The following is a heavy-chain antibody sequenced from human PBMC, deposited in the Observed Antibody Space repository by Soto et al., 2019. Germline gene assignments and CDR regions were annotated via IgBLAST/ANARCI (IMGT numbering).Heavy chain of an antibody. CDR3: AKQLAAAGTLKKNWSDP. D-gene: IGHD6-13*01. CDR2: ISGSGGST. CDR1: GFTFSSYA. Sequence: GGSLRLSCAASGFTFSSYAMSWVRQAPGKGLEWVSAISGSGGSTYYADSVKGRFTISGDNSKNTLYLQMNSLRAEDTAVYYCAKQLAAAGTLKKNWSDPWGQGTLVTVSS. J-gene: IGHJ5*02. V-gene: IGHV3-23*01.